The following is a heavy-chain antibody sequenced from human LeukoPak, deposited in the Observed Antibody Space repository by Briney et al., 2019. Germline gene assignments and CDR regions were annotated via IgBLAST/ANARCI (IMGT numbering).Heavy chain of an antibody. CDR3: ARPYSRSSIDGFDI. CDR1: GYSFTAYY. V-gene: IGHV1-2*02. D-gene: IGHD6-6*01. J-gene: IGHJ3*02. Sequence: ASVRVSCKTSGYSFTAYYIVWVRQAPGQGLEWMGWINPDRGDSNFEQKFQGRISMTRDTPISAAYLELSSLTSDDTALYYCARPYSRSSIDGFDIWGQGTMLTVSS. CDR2: INPDRGDS.